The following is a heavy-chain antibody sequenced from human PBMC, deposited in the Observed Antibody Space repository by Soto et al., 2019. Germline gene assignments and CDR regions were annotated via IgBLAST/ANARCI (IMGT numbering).Heavy chain of an antibody. V-gene: IGHV1-69*02. Sequence: QVQLVQSGAEVKKPASSVKVSCKASGGTFSSYTISWVRQAPGQGLEWMGRIIPILGIANYAQKFQGRVTITADKSTSTAYMELSSLRSADTAVYYCAGGNGYCSGGSGYPDAFDIWGQGTMVTVSS. J-gene: IGHJ3*02. CDR1: GGTFSSYT. CDR3: AGGNGYCSGGSGYPDAFDI. CDR2: IIPILGIA. D-gene: IGHD2-15*01.